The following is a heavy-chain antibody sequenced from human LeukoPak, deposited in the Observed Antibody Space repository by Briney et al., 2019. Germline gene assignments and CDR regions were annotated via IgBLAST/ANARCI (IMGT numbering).Heavy chain of an antibody. V-gene: IGHV3-53*04. D-gene: IGHD3-10*01. Sequence: GGSLRLSCAASGFIVSSNYMSWVRQAPGKGLEWVSVIYSGGSTYYADSVKGRFTISRHNSKNTLYLQMNSLRAEDTAVYYCASSYYYGSGSYVGMDVWGQGTTVTVSS. CDR3: ASSYYYGSGSYVGMDV. J-gene: IGHJ6*02. CDR2: IYSGGST. CDR1: GFIVSSNY.